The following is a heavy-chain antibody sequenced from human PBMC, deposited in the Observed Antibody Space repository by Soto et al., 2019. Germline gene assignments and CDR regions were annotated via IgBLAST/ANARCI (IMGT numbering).Heavy chain of an antibody. J-gene: IGHJ4*02. CDR3: ASHYWSASSCYPLDY. CDR1: GYTFTSYG. Sequence: QVQLVQSGADVKKPGASVKVSCKASGYTFTSYGISWVRQAPGQGLEWMGGISASNGDTNYAQKLPDRVPSTPDTTXXTAYRAVRSLRTGDTAVYYCASHYWSASSCYPLDYWGQGTLVTVSS. V-gene: IGHV1-18*01. CDR2: ISASNGDT. D-gene: IGHD2-2*01.